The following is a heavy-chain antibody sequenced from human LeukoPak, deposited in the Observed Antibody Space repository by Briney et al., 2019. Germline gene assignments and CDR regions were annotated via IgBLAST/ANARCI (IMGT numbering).Heavy chain of an antibody. J-gene: IGHJ5*02. CDR3: ARDRSIVVVPAALNWFDP. CDR1: GYTFTGYY. V-gene: IGHV1-2*02. D-gene: IGHD2-2*01. CDR2: INPNSGGT. Sequence: ASVKVSYKASGYTFTGYYMHWVRQAPGQGLEWMGWINPNSGGTNYAQKFQGRVTMNRDTSISTAYMELSRLRSDDTAVYYCARDRSIVVVPAALNWFDPWGQGTLVTVSS.